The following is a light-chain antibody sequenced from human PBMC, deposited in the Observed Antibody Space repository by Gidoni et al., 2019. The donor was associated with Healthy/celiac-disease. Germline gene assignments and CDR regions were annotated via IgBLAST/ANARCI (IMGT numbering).Light chain of an antibody. CDR3: QQRSSWPIT. V-gene: IGKV3-11*01. CDR2: DAS. Sequence: EIVLTQSPGTLSLSPGERATLSCRASQSVINYLAWYQQKPGQAPRLLIYDASNRATGIPGRFSGSGSGPDFTLTISSLEPEDFAVYYCQQRSSWPITFGQGTRLEIK. CDR1: QSVINY. J-gene: IGKJ5*01.